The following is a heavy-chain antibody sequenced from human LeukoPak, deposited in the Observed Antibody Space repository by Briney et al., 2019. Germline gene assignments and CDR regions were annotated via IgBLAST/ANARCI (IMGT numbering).Heavy chain of an antibody. CDR3: AKGHFGAGHY. J-gene: IGHJ4*02. Sequence: PGGSLRLSCAASGFTFGDYTMHWFRQAPGRGLQWVSLITGDGGTTSYAGSVKGRFTISRDNSKNSLYLHMNSLRNEDTALYYCAKGHFGAGHYWGQGTLVTVSS. CDR1: GFTFGDYT. CDR2: ITGDGGTT. D-gene: IGHD3-3*01. V-gene: IGHV3-43*02.